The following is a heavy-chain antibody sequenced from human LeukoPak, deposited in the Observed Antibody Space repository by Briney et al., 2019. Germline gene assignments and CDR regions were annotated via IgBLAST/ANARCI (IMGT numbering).Heavy chain of an antibody. CDR1: GGSISSSSYY. D-gene: IGHD4-23*01. J-gene: IGHJ3*02. CDR2: IYYSGST. Sequence: SETLSLTCTVSGGSISSSSYYWGWIRQPPGKGLEWIGSIYYSGSTYYNPSLKSRVTISVDTSKNQFSLKLSSVTAADTAVYYCARSPYGGNGKDAFDIWGQGTMVTVSS. V-gene: IGHV4-39*01. CDR3: ARSPYGGNGKDAFDI.